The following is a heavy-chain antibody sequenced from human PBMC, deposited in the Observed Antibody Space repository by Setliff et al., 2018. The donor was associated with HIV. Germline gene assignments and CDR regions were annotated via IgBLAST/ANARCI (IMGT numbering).Heavy chain of an antibody. V-gene: IGHV4-4*09. CDR3: ARHSGVASPNWFDP. CDR2: IYTSGST. D-gene: IGHD3-10*01. J-gene: IGHJ5*02. Sequence: SETLSLTCTVSGGSISSYYWSWIRQPPGKGLEWIGYIYTSGSTNYNPSLNSRVTISVDTSKNQFSLKLSSVTAADTAVYYCARHSGVASPNWFDPWGQGTLVTVSS. CDR1: GGSISSYY.